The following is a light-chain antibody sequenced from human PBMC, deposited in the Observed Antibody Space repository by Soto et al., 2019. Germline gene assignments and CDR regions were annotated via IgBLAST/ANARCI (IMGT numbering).Light chain of an antibody. CDR2: DVS. J-gene: IGLJ1*01. CDR3: CSYAGSPRDV. V-gene: IGLV2-11*01. CDR1: SSDVGGYNY. Sequence: QSALTQPRSVSGSPGQSVTISCTGTSSDVGGYNYVSRYQQHPGKAPKVMIYDVSERPSGVPDRFSGSKSGNTASLTISGLQAEDEADYYCCSYAGSPRDVLGTGTKLTVL.